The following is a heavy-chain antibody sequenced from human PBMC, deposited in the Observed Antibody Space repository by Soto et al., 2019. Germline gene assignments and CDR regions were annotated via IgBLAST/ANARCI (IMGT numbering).Heavy chain of an antibody. Sequence: PGESLKISCKGSGYSFSTYSIGWVRQMPGKGLEWMGNIHSGDSNARYSPSFQGQVTISVDKSISTAYLQGNSLKASDTALYYCATGRISHWFDYWGKGPLVTVPS. J-gene: IGHJ4*02. CDR2: IHSGDSNA. V-gene: IGHV5-51*01. CDR1: GYSFSTYS. CDR3: ATGRISHWFDY. D-gene: IGHD3-3*02.